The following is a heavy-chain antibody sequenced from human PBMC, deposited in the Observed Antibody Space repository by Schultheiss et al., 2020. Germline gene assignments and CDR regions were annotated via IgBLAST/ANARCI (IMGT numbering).Heavy chain of an antibody. D-gene: IGHD2-15*01. Sequence: GESLKISCKGSGYSFTSYWIGWVRQMPGKGLEWMGIIYPGDSDTRYSPSFQGQVTISADKSISTAYLQWSSLKASDTAMYYCARDPGYCSGGRCYHEGFDYWGQGTLVTVSS. CDR1: GYSFTSYW. V-gene: IGHV5-51*01. CDR3: ARDPGYCSGGRCYHEGFDY. CDR2: IYPGDSDT. J-gene: IGHJ4*02.